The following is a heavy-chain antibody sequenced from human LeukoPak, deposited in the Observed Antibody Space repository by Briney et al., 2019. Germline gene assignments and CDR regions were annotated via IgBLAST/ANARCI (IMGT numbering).Heavy chain of an antibody. V-gene: IGHV1-46*01. D-gene: IGHD3-22*01. Sequence: ASVKVSCKASGYTFTSYYMHWVRQAPGQGLEWMGIINPSGGSTSYAQKFQGRVTMTRDMSTSTVYMELSSLRSEDTAVYYCAKDGGLVGDSSGYYYFFDYWGQGTLVTVSS. CDR1: GYTFTSYY. CDR2: INPSGGST. J-gene: IGHJ4*02. CDR3: AKDGGLVGDSSGYYYFFDY.